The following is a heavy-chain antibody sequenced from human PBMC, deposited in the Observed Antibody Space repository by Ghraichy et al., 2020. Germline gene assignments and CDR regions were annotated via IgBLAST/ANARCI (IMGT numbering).Heavy chain of an antibody. CDR2: ITTKSGNT. J-gene: IGHJ5*02. Sequence: VKVSCKASGYTFISYGITWVRQAPGQGLEWMGWITTKSGNTQYGWKFQGRVTMTTDTSTSTAYMELRSLRSDATAVYYCARGINWFDPWGQGTLVTVSS. CDR1: GYTFISYG. CDR3: ARGINWFDP. V-gene: IGHV1-18*01.